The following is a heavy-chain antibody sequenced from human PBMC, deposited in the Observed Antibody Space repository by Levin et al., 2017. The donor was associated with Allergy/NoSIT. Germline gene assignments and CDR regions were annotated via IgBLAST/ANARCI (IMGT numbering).Heavy chain of an antibody. V-gene: IGHV3-74*01. D-gene: IGHD2-2*01. CDR3: ARGGCSSTSCLDN. CDR2: INSDGSDT. CDR1: GYTFSSKW. J-gene: IGHJ4*02. Sequence: GGSLRLSCVASGYTFSSKWMHWVRQAPGKGLVWVAHINSDGSDTNYADSVKGRFTISRDNAKNTLYLQMNSLTVEDTAVFYCARGGCSSTSCLDNWGQGTLVTVSS.